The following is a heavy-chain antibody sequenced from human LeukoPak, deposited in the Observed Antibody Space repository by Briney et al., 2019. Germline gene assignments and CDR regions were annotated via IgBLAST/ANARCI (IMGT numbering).Heavy chain of an antibody. CDR2: ISAYNGNT. V-gene: IGHV1-18*01. Sequence: ASVKVSCKASGYTFTSYGISWVRQAPGQGLEWMGWISAYNGNTNYAQKLQGRVTMTTDTSTSTAYMELSSLRSEDTAVYYCAILTRRPKRTFDYWGQGTLVTVSS. D-gene: IGHD1-20*01. CDR3: AILTRRPKRTFDY. J-gene: IGHJ4*02. CDR1: GYTFTSYG.